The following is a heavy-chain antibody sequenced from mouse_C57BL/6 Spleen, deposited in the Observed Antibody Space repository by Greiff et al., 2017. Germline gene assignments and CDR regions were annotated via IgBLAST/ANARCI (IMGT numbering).Heavy chain of an antibody. D-gene: IGHD2-3*01. Sequence: VQGVESGGDLVKPGGSLKLSCAASGFTFSSYGMSWVRQTPDKRLEWVATISSGGSYTYYPDSVKGRFTISRDNAKNTLYLQMSSLKSEDTAMYYCARHDGYYVGDYWGQGTTLTVSS. CDR1: GFTFSSYG. J-gene: IGHJ2*01. CDR2: ISSGGSYT. CDR3: ARHDGYYVGDY. V-gene: IGHV5-6*01.